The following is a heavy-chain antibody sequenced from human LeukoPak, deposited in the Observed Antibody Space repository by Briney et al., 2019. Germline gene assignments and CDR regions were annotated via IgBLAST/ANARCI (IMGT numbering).Heavy chain of an antibody. D-gene: IGHD5-24*01. CDR2: IIPIFGTA. CDR1: GGTFSSYA. CDR3: ASRDGYNAYYFDH. J-gene: IGHJ4*02. Sequence: ASVKVSCKASGGTFSSYAISWVRQAPGQGLEWMGGIIPIFGTANYAQKFQGRVTITADESTSTAYMELSSLRSEDTAVYYCASRDGYNAYYFDHWGQGTLVTVSS. V-gene: IGHV1-69*13.